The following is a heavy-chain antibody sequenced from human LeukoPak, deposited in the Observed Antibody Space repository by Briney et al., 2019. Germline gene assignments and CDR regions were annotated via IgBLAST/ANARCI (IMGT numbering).Heavy chain of an antibody. D-gene: IGHD2-2*01. CDR2: ITGSGSSF. V-gene: IGHV3-21*01. J-gene: IGHJ5*02. Sequence: GGSLRLSCAASGFTFSSYAMTWVRQAPGKGLEWVSSITGSGSSFYYADSVKGRFTVSRDNAKNSLYLQMNSLRVEDTAVYYCAKSGCHGISCDGFDPWGQGTLVTVSS. CDR3: AKSGCHGISCDGFDP. CDR1: GFTFSSYA.